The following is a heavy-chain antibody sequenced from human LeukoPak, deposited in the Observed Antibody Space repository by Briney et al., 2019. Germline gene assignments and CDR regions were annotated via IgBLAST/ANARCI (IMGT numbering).Heavy chain of an antibody. J-gene: IGHJ5*02. D-gene: IGHD4-23*01. CDR2: IYPTGGST. Sequence: ASVKVSCKASGYTFTSHYMHWVRQAPGQGLEWMRLIYPTGGSTGYAQKFQGRVTMTRDMSTSTDYMELSSLRSEDTAIYYCARDNSVEDNAWWFDPWGQGTLVTVSS. CDR1: GYTFTSHY. CDR3: ARDNSVEDNAWWFDP. V-gene: IGHV1-46*01.